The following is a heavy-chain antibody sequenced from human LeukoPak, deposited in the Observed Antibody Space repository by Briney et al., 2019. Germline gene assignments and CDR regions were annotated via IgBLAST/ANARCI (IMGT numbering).Heavy chain of an antibody. D-gene: IGHD2-15*01. CDR1: GDTLTEVS. CDR3: SCHSIAYYYYGMDV. V-gene: IGHV1-24*01. Sequence: ASVKVSCKVSGDTLTEVSMHWVRQAPGKGLEWMGGFDPEDGETIYAQKFQGRVTMTEDTSTDTAYMELSSLRSEDTAVYYCSCHSIAYYYYGMDVWGQGTTVTVSS. CDR2: FDPEDGET. J-gene: IGHJ6*02.